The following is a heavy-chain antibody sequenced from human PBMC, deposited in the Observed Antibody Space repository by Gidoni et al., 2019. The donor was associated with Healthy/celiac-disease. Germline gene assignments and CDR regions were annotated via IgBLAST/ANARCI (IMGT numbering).Heavy chain of an antibody. J-gene: IGHJ6*03. V-gene: IGHV3-23*01. Sequence: EVQLLESGGGLVQPGGSLRLSCAASGFTFSSYAMSWVRQAPGKGLEWVSAISGSGGSTYYADSVKGRFTISRVNSKNTLYLQMNSLRAEDTAVYYCAKYGFGELLDYYYMDVWGKGTTVTVSS. CDR3: AKYGFGELLDYYYMDV. D-gene: IGHD3-10*01. CDR1: GFTFSSYA. CDR2: ISGSGGST.